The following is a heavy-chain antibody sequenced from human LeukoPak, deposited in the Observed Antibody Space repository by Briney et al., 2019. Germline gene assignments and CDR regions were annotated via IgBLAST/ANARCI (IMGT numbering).Heavy chain of an antibody. CDR2: ISGSGGST. CDR1: GFTFSCYA. CDR3: AKDPGPTYYDFWSGYIDY. D-gene: IGHD3-3*01. J-gene: IGHJ4*02. V-gene: IGHV3-23*01. Sequence: GGSLRPSCAASGFTFSCYAMSWVRQAPGKGLEWVSAISGSGGSTYYADSVKGRFTISRDNSKNTLYLQMNSLRAEDTAVYYCAKDPGPTYYDFWSGYIDYWGQGTLVTVSS.